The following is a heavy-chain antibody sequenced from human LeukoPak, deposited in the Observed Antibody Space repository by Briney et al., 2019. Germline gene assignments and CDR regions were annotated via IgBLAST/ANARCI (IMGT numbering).Heavy chain of an antibody. V-gene: IGHV5-51*01. J-gene: IGHJ6*02. D-gene: IGHD3-22*01. CDR1: GYSFTSYW. CDR3: ARFFSYYYDSSGYYYYYGRDV. Sequence: GESLKISCKGSGYSFTSYWIGWVRQMPGKGLEWMGSIYPGDSDTRYCRSFQGQVTISTDKSISTAYLQWSSLKASDTAMYYCARFFSYYYDSSGYYYYYGRDVGAQGTTATVSS. CDR2: IYPGDSDT.